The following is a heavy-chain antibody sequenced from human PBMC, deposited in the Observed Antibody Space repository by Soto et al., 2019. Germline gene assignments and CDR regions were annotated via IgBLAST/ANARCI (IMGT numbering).Heavy chain of an antibody. J-gene: IGHJ6*02. CDR1: GFTFSSYS. Sequence: EVQLVESGGGLVQPGGSLRLSCAASGFTFSSYSMNWVRQAPGKGLEWVSYISSSSSTIYYADSVKGRFTISRDNAKNSLYLQMNSLRAEDTAVYYCARDGGYSYGARWYYGMDVWGQGTTVTVSS. V-gene: IGHV3-48*01. CDR3: ARDGGYSYGARWYYGMDV. CDR2: ISSSSSTI. D-gene: IGHD5-18*01.